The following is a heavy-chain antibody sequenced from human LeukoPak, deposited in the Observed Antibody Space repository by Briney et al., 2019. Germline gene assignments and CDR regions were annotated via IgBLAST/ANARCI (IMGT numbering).Heavy chain of an antibody. Sequence: GGSLRLSCAASGFTVSNNYMTWVRQAPGKGLEWVSVIYKIGNTFYADFVKGRFTISRDNFTNTLYLQMNSLRAEDTALYYCARGLVVGGTGVWAFDIWGQGTMVTVSS. V-gene: IGHV3-66*01. D-gene: IGHD1-26*01. CDR3: ARGLVVGGTGVWAFDI. CDR2: IYKIGNT. CDR1: GFTVSNNY. J-gene: IGHJ3*02.